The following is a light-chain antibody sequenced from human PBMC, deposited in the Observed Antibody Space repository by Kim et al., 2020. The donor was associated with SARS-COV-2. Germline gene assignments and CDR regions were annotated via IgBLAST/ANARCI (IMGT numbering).Light chain of an antibody. CDR3: SSYTNSGIVV. CDR1: SSDVGGYNY. CDR2: DVS. V-gene: IGLV2-14*03. J-gene: IGLJ2*01. Sequence: QSALTQPASVSGSPGQSITISCTGTSSDVGGYNYVSWYQQHPDKAPRLMIYDVSNRPSGVSDRFSGSESGNTASLTISGLQAEDEAEYYCSSYTNSGIVVFGGGTQLTVL.